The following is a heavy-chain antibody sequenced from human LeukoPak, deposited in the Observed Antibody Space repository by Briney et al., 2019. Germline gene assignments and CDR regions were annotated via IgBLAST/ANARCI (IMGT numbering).Heavy chain of an antibody. D-gene: IGHD7-27*01. CDR3: AKDGGLWVSAHWGDS. V-gene: IGHV3-23*01. CDR2: ITTSDGNT. J-gene: IGHJ4*02. Sequence: GGSLRLTCAASGFTFSSYTMSWVRQAPGKGLEWVSTITTSDGNTYYADSVKGRFTVSRDNSKNTLFLQMNSLRAEDTAVYYCAKDGGLWVSAHWGDSWGRGTLVTVSS. CDR1: GFTFSSYT.